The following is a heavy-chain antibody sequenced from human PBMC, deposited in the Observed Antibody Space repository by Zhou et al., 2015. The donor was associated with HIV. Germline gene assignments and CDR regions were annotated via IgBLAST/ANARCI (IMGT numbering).Heavy chain of an antibody. CDR3: ARVVAGYYDSTGAHGSNLDP. CDR2: IIPIFGTA. J-gene: IGHJ5*02. CDR1: GGTFSSYA. Sequence: QVQLVQSGAEVKKPGSSVKVSCKASGGTFSSYAISWVRQAPGQGLEWMGGIIPIFGTANYAQKFQGRVTITADESTSTAYMELSSLRSEDTAVYYCARVVAGYYDSTGAHGSNLDPWGQGTLVTVSS. D-gene: IGHD3-22*01. V-gene: IGHV1-69*12.